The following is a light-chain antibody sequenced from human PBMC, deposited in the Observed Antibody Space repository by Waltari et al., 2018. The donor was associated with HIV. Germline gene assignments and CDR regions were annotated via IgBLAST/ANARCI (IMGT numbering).Light chain of an antibody. CDR1: GSDVGYSNL. J-gene: IGLJ3*02. Sequence: QSALTQPASVSGSPGQSITISCTGTGSDVGYSNLVSWYQQHPGKAPKLLIYEVTKRPSGVSNLFSGSKSVNTASLTISGLQAEDEADYYCCSYELTSTWVCGGGTRLTVL. V-gene: IGLV2-23*02. CDR2: EVT. CDR3: CSYELTSTWV.